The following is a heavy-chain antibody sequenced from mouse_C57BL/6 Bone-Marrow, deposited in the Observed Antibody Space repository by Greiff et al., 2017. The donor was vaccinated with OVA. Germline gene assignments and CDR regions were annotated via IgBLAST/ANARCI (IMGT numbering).Heavy chain of an antibody. V-gene: IGHV1-66*01. D-gene: IGHD3-2*02. Sequence: QVQLQQSGPELVKPGASVKISCKASGYSFTSYYIHWVKQRPGQGLEWIGWIYPGSGNTKYNEKFKGKATLTADTSSSTAYMQLSSLTSEDSAVYDCAPMKVLDSSGYEFAYWGQGTLVTVSA. J-gene: IGHJ3*01. CDR1: GYSFTSYY. CDR3: APMKVLDSSGYEFAY. CDR2: IYPGSGNT.